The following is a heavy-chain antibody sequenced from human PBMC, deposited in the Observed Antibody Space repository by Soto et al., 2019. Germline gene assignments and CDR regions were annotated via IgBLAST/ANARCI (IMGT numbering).Heavy chain of an antibody. J-gene: IGHJ4*02. D-gene: IGHD3-3*01. Sequence: GQSLKMSCQGSGYSFTSHWIGCVRQMPCKGLEWMWIIYPCDSDTRYSPSFQGQVTISGDKSISTAYLQWSSLRASDTSIYYCARGGVSTRTFDYWGQGTPVTVSS. CDR3: ARGGVSTRTFDY. V-gene: IGHV5-51*01. CDR2: IYPCDSDT. CDR1: GYSFTSHW.